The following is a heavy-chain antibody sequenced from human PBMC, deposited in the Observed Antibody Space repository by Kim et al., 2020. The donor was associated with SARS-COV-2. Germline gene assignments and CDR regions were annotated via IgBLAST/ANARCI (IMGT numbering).Heavy chain of an antibody. CDR2: ISSNGFDT. CDR3: AREGRHCSGTACYVFDY. J-gene: IGHJ4*02. V-gene: IGHV3-64*02. Sequence: GESLRLSCAASGFIFHTYAMHWARQTTGKGLEYVSAISSNGFDTYYADSVRGRFTISRDNSKNTLFLQMGSLRPEDMGVYYCAREGRHCSGTACYVFDYWGQGTLVTVSS. CDR1: GFIFHTYA. D-gene: IGHD2-2*01.